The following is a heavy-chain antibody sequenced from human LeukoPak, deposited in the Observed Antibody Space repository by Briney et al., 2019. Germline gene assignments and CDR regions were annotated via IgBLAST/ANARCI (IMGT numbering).Heavy chain of an antibody. Sequence: GGSLRLSCAASGFTFSSYTMSWVRQAPGKGLEWVSTITTSDGNTYYADSVKGRFTISRDNSKNTLYLQMNSLRAEDTAVYYCARAPVATPSEFDYWGQGTLVTVSS. V-gene: IGHV3-23*01. CDR1: GFTFSSYT. J-gene: IGHJ4*02. CDR2: ITTSDGNT. CDR3: ARAPVATPSEFDY. D-gene: IGHD5-12*01.